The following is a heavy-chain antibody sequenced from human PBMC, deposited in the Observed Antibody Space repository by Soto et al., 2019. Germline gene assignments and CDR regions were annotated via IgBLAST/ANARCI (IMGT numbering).Heavy chain of an antibody. V-gene: IGHV1-24*01. Sequence: GASVKVSCKVSGYTLTELSMHWVRQAPGKGLEWMGGFDPEDGETIYAQKFQGRVTMTEDTSTDTAYMELSSLRSEDTAVYYCATGPRILHSLTYYYMDVWGKGTTVTVSS. CDR3: ATGPRILHSLTYYYMDV. CDR1: GYTLTELS. CDR2: FDPEDGET. D-gene: IGHD2-15*01. J-gene: IGHJ6*03.